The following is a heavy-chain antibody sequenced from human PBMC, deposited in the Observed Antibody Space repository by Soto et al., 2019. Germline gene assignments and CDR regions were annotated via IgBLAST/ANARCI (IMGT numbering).Heavy chain of an antibody. D-gene: IGHD6-13*01. CDR2: ISSSSSYI. J-gene: IGHJ6*02. Sequence: EVQLVESGGGLVKPGGSLRLSCAASGFTFSSYSMNWVRQAPGKGLEWVSSISSSSSYIYYADSVKGRFTISRDNAKNALYLQMNSLRAEDTAVYYCARERSSSGWYVGGYYYYGMDVWGQGTTVTVSS. CDR3: ARERSSSGWYVGGYYYYGMDV. V-gene: IGHV3-21*01. CDR1: GFTFSSYS.